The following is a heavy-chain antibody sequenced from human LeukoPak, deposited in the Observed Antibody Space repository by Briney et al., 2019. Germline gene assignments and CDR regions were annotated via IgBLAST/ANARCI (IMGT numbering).Heavy chain of an antibody. CDR3: ARDHGAMTPKTFDY. Sequence: ASVKVSCKASGYTLTIYGISRVRQSPGQGLEWRGWISGFIGKPNYAQKLQARVTMHTDPSTSTAYMALRSLRSDDTAVYYCARDHGAMTPKTFDYWSQGTLVTVSS. V-gene: IGHV1-18*01. J-gene: IGHJ4*02. CDR2: ISGFIGKP. D-gene: IGHD3-10*01. CDR1: GYTLTIYG.